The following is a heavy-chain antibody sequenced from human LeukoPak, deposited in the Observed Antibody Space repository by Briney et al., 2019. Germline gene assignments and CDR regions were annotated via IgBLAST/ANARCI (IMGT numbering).Heavy chain of an antibody. CDR2: IYYSGST. D-gene: IGHD3-22*01. CDR1: GGSISSSSYY. V-gene: IGHV4-39*07. J-gene: IGHJ5*02. Sequence: PSETLSLTCTVSGGSISSSSYYWGWIRQPPGKGLEWIGSIYYSGSTYYNPSLKSRVTISVDTSKNQFSLKLSSVTAADTAVYYCARDLAHYYDSSGSILSIPFDPWGQGTLVTVSS. CDR3: ARDLAHYYDSSGSILSIPFDP.